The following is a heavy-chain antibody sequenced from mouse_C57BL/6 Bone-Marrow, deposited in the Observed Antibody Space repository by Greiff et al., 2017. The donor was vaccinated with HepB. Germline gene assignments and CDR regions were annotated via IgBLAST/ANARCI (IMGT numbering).Heavy chain of an antibody. Sequence: QVQLQQPGAELVRPGSSVKLSCKASGYTFTSYWMHWVKQRPIQGLEWIGNIDPSDSETHYNQKFRDKATLTVDKSSSTAYMQLSSLTSEESAVYYGARRRDPLHPLFDYWGQGTTLTVSS. D-gene: IGHD2-12*01. CDR3: ARRRDPLHPLFDY. J-gene: IGHJ2*01. CDR1: GYTFTSYW. CDR2: IDPSDSET. V-gene: IGHV1-52*01.